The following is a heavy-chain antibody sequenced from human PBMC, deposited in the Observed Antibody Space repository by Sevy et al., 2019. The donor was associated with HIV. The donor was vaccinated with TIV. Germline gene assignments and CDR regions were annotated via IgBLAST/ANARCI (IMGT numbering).Heavy chain of an antibody. CDR2: INQDGSQK. D-gene: IGHD3-10*01. CDR1: GFTFSTYW. CDR3: AREFVGGADY. V-gene: IGHV3-7*01. Sequence: GESLKISCGASGFTFSTYWMSWVRQAPGKGLEWVANINQDGSQKYYVDSVKGRFTISKDNAKNSLYLQMSSLRAEDTAVYYCAREFVGGADYWGQGTLVTVSS. J-gene: IGHJ4*02.